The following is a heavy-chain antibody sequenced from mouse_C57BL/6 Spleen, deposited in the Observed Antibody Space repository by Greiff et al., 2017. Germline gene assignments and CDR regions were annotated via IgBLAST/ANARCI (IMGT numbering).Heavy chain of an antibody. CDR1: GFTFSSYT. Sequence: EVNLVESGGGLVKPGGSLKLSCAASGFTFSSYTMSWVRQTPEKRLEWVATISGGGGNTYYPDSVKGRFTISRDNAKNTLYLQMSSLRSEDTALYYCARRSSYDAMDYWGQGTSVTVSS. V-gene: IGHV5-9*01. J-gene: IGHJ4*01. CDR3: ARRSSYDAMDY. CDR2: ISGGGGNT. D-gene: IGHD1-1*01.